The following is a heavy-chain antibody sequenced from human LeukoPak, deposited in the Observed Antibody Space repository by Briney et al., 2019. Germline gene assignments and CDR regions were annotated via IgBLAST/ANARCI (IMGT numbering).Heavy chain of an antibody. J-gene: IGHJ4*02. Sequence: PSETLSLTCTVSGGSISGYYWSWIRQPPGEGLEWIGFIYYSGSTNYNPSLKSRVTISVDTSKNQFSLKLSSVTAADTAVYYCAGTISGWHYIDYWGQGTLVTVSS. D-gene: IGHD6-19*01. V-gene: IGHV4-59*01. CDR3: AGTISGWHYIDY. CDR1: GGSISGYY. CDR2: IYYSGST.